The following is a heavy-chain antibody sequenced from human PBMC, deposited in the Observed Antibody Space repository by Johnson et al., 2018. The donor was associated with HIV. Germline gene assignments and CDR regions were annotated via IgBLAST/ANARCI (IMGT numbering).Heavy chain of an antibody. CDR2: ISGSGGST. CDR3: TTERLQKVLRAFDI. J-gene: IGHJ3*02. V-gene: IGHV3-23*04. CDR1: GFTFSSYA. D-gene: IGHD3-16*01. Sequence: MQLVESGGGVVQPGRSLRLSCAASGFTFSSYAMSWVRQAPGKGLEWVSAISGSGGSTYYADSVKGRFTISRDNSKNTLYLQMNRLKTEDTAVYYCTTERLQKVLRAFDIWGQGTMVTVSS.